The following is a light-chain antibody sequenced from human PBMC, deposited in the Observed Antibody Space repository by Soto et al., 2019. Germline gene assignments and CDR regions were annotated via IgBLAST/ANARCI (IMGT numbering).Light chain of an antibody. CDR3: QSYDSSLSGNVV. CDR2: GNS. Sequence: QSVLTQPPSVSGAPGQRVTISCTGSSSNIGAGYDVHWYQQLPGTAPKLLIYGNSNRPSGVPDRFSGSKSGTSASLAITGLQDEDEADDYCQSYDSSLSGNVVFGGGTKLTVL. CDR1: SSNIGAGYD. V-gene: IGLV1-40*01. J-gene: IGLJ2*01.